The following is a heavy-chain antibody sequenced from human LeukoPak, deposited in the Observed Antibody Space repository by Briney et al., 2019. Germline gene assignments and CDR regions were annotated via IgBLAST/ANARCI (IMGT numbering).Heavy chain of an antibody. Sequence: PSETLSLTCTVSGGSISSYYWSWIRQPAGKGLEWIGRIYTSGSTNYNPSLKSRVTMSVDTSKNQFSLKLSSVTAADTAVYYCASSLGSSWGIAFDIWGQGTMVTVSS. D-gene: IGHD1-26*01. CDR3: ASSLGSSWGIAFDI. CDR2: IYTSGST. CDR1: GGSISSYY. V-gene: IGHV4-4*07. J-gene: IGHJ3*02.